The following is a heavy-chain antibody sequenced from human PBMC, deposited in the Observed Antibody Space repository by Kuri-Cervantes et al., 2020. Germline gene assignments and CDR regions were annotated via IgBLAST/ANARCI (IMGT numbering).Heavy chain of an antibody. V-gene: IGHV3-23*03. CDR3: ARSGGVIAQYGMDI. J-gene: IGHJ6*02. Sequence: GESLKISCAASGFTFSSYAMSWVRQAPGKGLEWVSVIYTGGTIYYVDSVKGRFTISRDNSKNTLYLQMNSLRAEDTAVYYCARSGGVIAQYGMDIWGQGTTVTVSS. D-gene: IGHD3-16*02. CDR1: GFTFSSYA. CDR2: IYTGGTI.